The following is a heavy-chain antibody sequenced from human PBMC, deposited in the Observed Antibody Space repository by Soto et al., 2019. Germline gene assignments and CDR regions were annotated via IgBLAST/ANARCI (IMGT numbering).Heavy chain of an antibody. J-gene: IGHJ4*02. D-gene: IGHD6-13*01. CDR2: ISYDGSNK. CDR1: GFTFSSYG. Sequence: GGSLRLSCAASGFTFSSYGMHWVRQAPGKGLEWVAVISYDGSNKYYADSVKGRFTISRDNSKNTLYLQMNSLRAEDTAVYYCAKDRSSPRGRTDYWGQGTLVTVSS. V-gene: IGHV3-30*18. CDR3: AKDRSSPRGRTDY.